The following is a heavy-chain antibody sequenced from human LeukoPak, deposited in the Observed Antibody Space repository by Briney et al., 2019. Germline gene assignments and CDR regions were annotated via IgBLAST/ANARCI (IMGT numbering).Heavy chain of an antibody. CDR1: GFTFNNYA. J-gene: IGHJ3*02. CDR3: ARGLFLSGYLDAFDI. D-gene: IGHD3-22*01. CDR2: SSGSGVDT. V-gene: IGHV3-23*01. Sequence: GGSLRLSCAASGFTFNNYAMTWVRQAPGKGLEWVSGSSGSGVDTYYAESVKGRFTISRDNLKNVLYLQMNSLKVEDTALYYCARGLFLSGYLDAFDIWGQGTVVTVSS.